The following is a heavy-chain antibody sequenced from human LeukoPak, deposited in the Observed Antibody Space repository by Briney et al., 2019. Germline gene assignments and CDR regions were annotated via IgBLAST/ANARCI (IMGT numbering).Heavy chain of an antibody. J-gene: IGHJ4*02. Sequence: SETLSLTCTVSGGSISSGGYYWSWIRQRPGKGLEWIGYIYYSGSTYYNPSLKSRVTISVDTSKNQFSLKLSSVTAADTAVYYCARDSNQLLDYWGQGTLVTVSS. D-gene: IGHD2-2*01. CDR1: GGSISSGGYY. CDR2: IYYSGST. CDR3: ARDSNQLLDY. V-gene: IGHV4-31*03.